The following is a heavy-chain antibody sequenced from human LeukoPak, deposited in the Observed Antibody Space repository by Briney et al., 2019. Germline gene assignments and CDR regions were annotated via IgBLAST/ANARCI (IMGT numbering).Heavy chain of an antibody. J-gene: IGHJ4*02. CDR2: IYSGGST. V-gene: IGHV3-53*01. CDR1: GFTISSNY. Sequence: GGSLRLSCAASGFTISSNYMSWVRQAPGKGLEWVLVIYSGGSTYYADSVKGRFTISRDNSKNTLYLQMNGLRAEDTALYYCAADPHYSSSSFDYWGQGTLVTVSS. D-gene: IGHD6-6*01. CDR3: AADPHYSSSSFDY.